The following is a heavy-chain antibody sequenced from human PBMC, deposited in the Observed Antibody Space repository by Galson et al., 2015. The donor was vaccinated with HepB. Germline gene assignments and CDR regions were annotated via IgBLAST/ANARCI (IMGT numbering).Heavy chain of an antibody. CDR3: ARYICGSTSFYFDY. Sequence: TLSLTCSVSGDSMSGYYWSWIRQSPGKGLEWIRYIYYSGSTNSNPSLKSRVTMSVHTSMSEFSLKLASVTAADTAVYSCARYICGSTSFYFDYWGQGPLVTVSS. D-gene: IGHD2-2*01. CDR2: IYYSGST. V-gene: IGHV4-59*01. CDR1: GDSMSGYY. J-gene: IGHJ4*02.